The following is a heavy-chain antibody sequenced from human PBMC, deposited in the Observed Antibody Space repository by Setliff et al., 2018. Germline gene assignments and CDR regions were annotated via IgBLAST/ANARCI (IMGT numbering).Heavy chain of an antibody. Sequence: ASVKVSCKASGYSFTSNDINWVRQATGQGPEWMGWLNPSSGNTGYAPKFQGRVTITRSTSLSTAYMELRSLRSDDTAMYYCARDLSTTVMTRSWYYFDYWGQGTLVTVSS. CDR2: LNPSSGNT. J-gene: IGHJ4*02. CDR3: ARDLSTTVMTRSWYYFDY. D-gene: IGHD4-17*01. CDR1: GYSFTSND. V-gene: IGHV1-8*03.